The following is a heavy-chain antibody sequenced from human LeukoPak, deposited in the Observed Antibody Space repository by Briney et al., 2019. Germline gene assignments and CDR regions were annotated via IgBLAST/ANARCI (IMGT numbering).Heavy chain of an antibody. V-gene: IGHV4-59*01. CDR3: ARYGGTYLDY. Sequence: SETLSLTCTVSGGSISGYYWSWIRQPPGKGLEWVGYRSHSGSTNYNPSLKSRVTASVDTSKNQFSLKLSSVTAADTAMYYCARYGGTYLDYWGQGTLVTVSS. CDR2: RSHSGST. CDR1: GGSISGYY. D-gene: IGHD3-10*01. J-gene: IGHJ4*02.